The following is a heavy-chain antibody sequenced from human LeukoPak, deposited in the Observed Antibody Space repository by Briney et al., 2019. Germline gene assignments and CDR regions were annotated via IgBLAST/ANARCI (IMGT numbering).Heavy chain of an antibody. D-gene: IGHD2-2*01. CDR1: GFTFSSYG. V-gene: IGHV3-30*03. Sequence: GRSLRLSCAASGFTFSSYGMHWVRQAPGKGLEWVAVISYDGSNKYYADSVKGRFTISRDNSKNTLYLQMNSLRAEDTAVYYCARVMSGSSTDCLDYWGQGTLVTVSS. CDR3: ARVMSGSSTDCLDY. CDR2: ISYDGSNK. J-gene: IGHJ4*02.